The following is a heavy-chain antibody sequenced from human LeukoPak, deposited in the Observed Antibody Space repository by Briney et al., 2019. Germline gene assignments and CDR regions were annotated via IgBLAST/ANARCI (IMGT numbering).Heavy chain of an antibody. Sequence: ATVKVSCKASGYTFTSYAMNWVRQAPGQGLEWMGWINPNSGGTNYAQKFQGRVTMTRDTSISTAYMELSRLRSDDTAVYYCSRDLYRYTLVGYFDYWGQGTLVTVSS. CDR2: INPNSGGT. CDR1: GYTFTSYA. J-gene: IGHJ4*02. D-gene: IGHD2-2*02. CDR3: SRDLYRYTLVGYFDY. V-gene: IGHV1-2*02.